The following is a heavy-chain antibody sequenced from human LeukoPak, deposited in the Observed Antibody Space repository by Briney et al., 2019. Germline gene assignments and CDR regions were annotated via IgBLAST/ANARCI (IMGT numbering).Heavy chain of an antibody. D-gene: IGHD6-13*01. Sequence: RRTPRLSSAASGLTFSSYSINWGCQAPRGGLGWVSAITITSSDAYYADAVKGGFTFTRDNAKNSLYLPMNSLRAEDTAVYYSASLPGIVAAGPGPTNWLDPWGQGTLVTASS. CDR1: GLTFSSYS. CDR3: ASLPGIVAAGPGPTNWLDP. V-gene: IGHV3-21*01. CDR2: ITITSSDA. J-gene: IGHJ5*02.